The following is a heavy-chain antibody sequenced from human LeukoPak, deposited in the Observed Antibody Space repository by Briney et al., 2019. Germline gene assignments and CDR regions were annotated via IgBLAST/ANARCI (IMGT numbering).Heavy chain of an antibody. Sequence: GASVKVSCKASGYTFTGYYMHWVRQAPGQGLEWMGRINPNSGATNYAKNFQGKVTMTRDTSISTAYMELSRLRSDDTAVYYCAREDVSAYYFDYWGQGTLVTVSS. V-gene: IGHV1-2*06. D-gene: IGHD3-16*01. J-gene: IGHJ4*02. CDR1: GYTFTGYY. CDR2: INPNSGAT. CDR3: AREDVSAYYFDY.